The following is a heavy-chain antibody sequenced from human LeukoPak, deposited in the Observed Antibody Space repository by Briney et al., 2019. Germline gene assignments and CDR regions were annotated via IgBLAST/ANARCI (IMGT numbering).Heavy chain of an antibody. D-gene: IGHD6-19*01. CDR1: DCSISSDY. CDR3: ARRKAVTGTPRAWFDP. Sequence: SETLSLTCTVSDCSISSDYWSWIRQPPGRGLEWIGNIYSTGSTSYNPSLKSRVTISLDTSTNQFSLKLSSVTAADTAVYYCARRKAVTGTPRAWFDPWGQGTLVTVSS. V-gene: IGHV4-59*08. J-gene: IGHJ5*02. CDR2: IYSTGST.